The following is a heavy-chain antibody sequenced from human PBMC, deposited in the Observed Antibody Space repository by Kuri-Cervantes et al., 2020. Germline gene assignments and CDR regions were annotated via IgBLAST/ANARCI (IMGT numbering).Heavy chain of an antibody. CDR2: IKQDGSEK. J-gene: IGHJ4*02. Sequence: GESLKISCAASGFTFSSYWMSWVRQAPGKGLEWVANIKQDGSEKYYVDSVKGRFTISRDNAKNSLYLQMSSLRVEDTALYYCAKGGNNGGYWGQGTLVTVSS. CDR1: GFTFSSYW. D-gene: IGHD1-14*01. V-gene: IGHV3-7*03. CDR3: AKGGNNGGY.